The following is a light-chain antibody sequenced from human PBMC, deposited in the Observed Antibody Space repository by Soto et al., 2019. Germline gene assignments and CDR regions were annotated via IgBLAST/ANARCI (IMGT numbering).Light chain of an antibody. CDR1: RSDVGGYNY. V-gene: IGLV2-14*01. J-gene: IGLJ1*01. CDR3: SSYTSSSTYV. CDR2: DVT. Sequence: QSALTQPASVSGSPGQSITISCTGTRSDVGGYNYGYWHQQHPGKAPKLMIYDVTNRPSGVSDRFSGSKSGNTASLTISGLQAEDEADYYCSSYTSSSTYVFGAGTKLTVL.